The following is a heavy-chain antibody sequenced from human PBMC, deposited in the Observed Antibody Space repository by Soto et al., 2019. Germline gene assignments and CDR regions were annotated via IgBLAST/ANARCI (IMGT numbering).Heavy chain of an antibody. Sequence: SETLSLTCTVSGGSISSSSYYWGWIRQPPGKGLEWIGNIYFIGNTYYNPSLKSRVTMSVDTSRNQFSLKLSFVTAPDTAVYYCARRLNHAYYFDYWGQGSLVTVSS. CDR3: ARRLNHAYYFDY. V-gene: IGHV4-39*01. D-gene: IGHD3-16*01. CDR2: IYFIGNT. J-gene: IGHJ4*02. CDR1: GGSISSSSYY.